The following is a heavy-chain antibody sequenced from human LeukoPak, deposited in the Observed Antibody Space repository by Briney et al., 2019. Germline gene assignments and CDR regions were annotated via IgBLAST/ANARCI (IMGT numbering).Heavy chain of an antibody. CDR2: ISSSSSYI. D-gene: IGHD1-7*01. CDR3: ARDPDWNYVRAFDF. Sequence: GGSLRLSCAASGFTFSSYSMNWVRQAPGKGLEWVSSISSSSSYIYYADSVKDRFTISRDNAKNSLYLQMNSLRDEDTAVYYCARDPDWNYVRAFDFWGQGTMVIVSS. CDR1: GFTFSSYS. V-gene: IGHV3-21*06. J-gene: IGHJ3*01.